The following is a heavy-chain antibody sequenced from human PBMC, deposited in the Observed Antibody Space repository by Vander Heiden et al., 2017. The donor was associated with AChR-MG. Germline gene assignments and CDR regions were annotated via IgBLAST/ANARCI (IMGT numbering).Heavy chain of an antibody. J-gene: IGHJ6*03. CDR2: TYYRSKWYN. D-gene: IGHD3-10*01. CDR3: AREKGLLWFGELLFSRAYYMDV. Sequence: QVQLQQSGHGLVKPSQTLPLTCAISGDSVPSTRAAWNRIRQSPSRGLEWLGRTYYRSKWYNDYAVSVKSRITINPDTSKNQFSLQLNSVTPEDTAVYYCAREKGLLWFGELLFSRAYYMDVWGKGTTVTVSS. V-gene: IGHV6-1*01. CDR1: GDSVPSTRAA.